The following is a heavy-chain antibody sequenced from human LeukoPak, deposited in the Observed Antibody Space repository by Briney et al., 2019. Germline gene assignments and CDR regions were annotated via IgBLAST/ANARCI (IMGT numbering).Heavy chain of an antibody. D-gene: IGHD6-25*01. V-gene: IGHV3-23*01. J-gene: IGHJ4*02. CDR2: ISGSGGSA. CDR3: AKDRQGRAASDY. CDR1: GFSFTTYA. Sequence: PGGPLRLSCVASGFSFTTYAMSWVRQAPGKGLERLSVISGSGGSAYVADSVKGRFTISRDNSNNTVFLQMNNLRPEDTAKYYCAKDRQGRAASDYWGQGTLVTVSS.